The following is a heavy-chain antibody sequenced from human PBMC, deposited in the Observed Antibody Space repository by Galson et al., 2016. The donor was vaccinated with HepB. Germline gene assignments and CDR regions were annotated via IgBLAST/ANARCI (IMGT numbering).Heavy chain of an antibody. D-gene: IGHD6-19*01. J-gene: IGHJ3*01. V-gene: IGHV3-13*04. CDR1: GFSFSWYD. CDR3: ARAYYSSGWPYAFDV. Sequence: SLRLSCAASGFSFSWYDMHWVRQATGKGLEWVSSIGSAGDIYYSDSVKGRFTISRDNTKDSLCLQVNSLGAGDTAVYFCARAYYSSGWPYAFDVCGQGTTVTVSS. CDR2: IGSAGDI.